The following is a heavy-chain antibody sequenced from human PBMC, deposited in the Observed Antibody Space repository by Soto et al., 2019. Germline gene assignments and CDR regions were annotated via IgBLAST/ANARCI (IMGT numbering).Heavy chain of an antibody. CDR2: INHSGST. CDR3: ARGIVSLFMYYYDNGHPYYFDY. Sequence: PSETLSLTCAVYGGSFSGYYWSWIRQPPGKGLEWIGEINHSGSTNYNPSLKSRVTISVDTSKNQFSLKLSSVTAADTAVYYCARGIVSLFMYYYDNGHPYYFDYWGQGTLVTVSS. CDR1: GGSFSGYY. D-gene: IGHD3-22*01. J-gene: IGHJ4*02. V-gene: IGHV4-34*01.